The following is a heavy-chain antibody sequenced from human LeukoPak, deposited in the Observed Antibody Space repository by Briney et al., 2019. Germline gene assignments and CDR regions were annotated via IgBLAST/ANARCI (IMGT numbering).Heavy chain of an antibody. D-gene: IGHD5-18*01. CDR2: INHSGST. CDR3: ARRSGGGYSYGFVY. V-gene: IGHV4-34*01. CDR1: GFTFSSYW. J-gene: IGHJ4*02. Sequence: PGGSLRLSCAASGFTFSSYWMSWVRQPPGKGLEWIGEINHSGSTNYNPSLKSRVTISVDTSKNQFSLKLSSVTAADTAVYYCARRSGGGYSYGFVYWGQGTLVTVSS.